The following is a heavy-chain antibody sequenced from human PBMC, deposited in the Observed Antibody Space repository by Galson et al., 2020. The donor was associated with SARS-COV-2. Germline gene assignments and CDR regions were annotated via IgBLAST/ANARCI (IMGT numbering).Heavy chain of an antibody. D-gene: IGHD3-3*01. CDR1: GFTFSNAW. V-gene: IGHV3-15*01. J-gene: IGHJ4*02. CDR3: TTDPRITIFGVVIISSDY. Sequence: GESLKISCAASGFTFSNAWISWVRQAPGKGLEWVGRIKSKTDGGTTDYAAPVKGRFTISRDDSKNTLYLQMNSLKTEDTAVYYCTTDPRITIFGVVIISSDYWGQGTLVTVSS. CDR2: IKSKTDGGTT.